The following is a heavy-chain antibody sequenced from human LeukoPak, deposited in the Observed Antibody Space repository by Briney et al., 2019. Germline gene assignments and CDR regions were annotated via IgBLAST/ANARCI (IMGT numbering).Heavy chain of an antibody. CDR1: GFTFSSYW. CDR2: INGGGGTT. J-gene: IGHJ4*02. Sequence: GGPLRLSCAASGFTFSSYWMHWVRQAPGKGLEWVSAINGGGGTTYYADSVKGRFTISRDNSKNTLFLQMNSLRAEDTAVYYCAKDREGLSSGYDLEYFDYWGQGTLVTVSS. V-gene: IGHV3-23*01. D-gene: IGHD5-12*01. CDR3: AKDREGLSSGYDLEYFDY.